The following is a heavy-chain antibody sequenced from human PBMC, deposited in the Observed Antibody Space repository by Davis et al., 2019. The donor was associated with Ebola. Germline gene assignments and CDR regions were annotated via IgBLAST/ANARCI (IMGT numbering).Heavy chain of an antibody. V-gene: IGHV1-24*01. D-gene: IGHD2-21*01. Sequence: AASVKVSCKVSGYTLTELSMHWVRQAPGKGLEWMGGFDPEDGETIYAQKFQGRVTMTTDTSTSTAYMELRSLRSDDTAVYYCARRRDYDAFDIWGQGTMATVSS. CDR2: FDPEDGET. CDR3: ARRRDYDAFDI. CDR1: GYTLTELS. J-gene: IGHJ3*02.